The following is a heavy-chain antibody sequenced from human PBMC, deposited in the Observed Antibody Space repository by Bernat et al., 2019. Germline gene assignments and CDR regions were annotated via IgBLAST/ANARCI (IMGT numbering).Heavy chain of an antibody. D-gene: IGHD5-18*01. Sequence: QVQLQESGPGLVKPSETLSLTCTVSGGSVSSGSYYWSWIRQPPGKGLEWIGYIYYSGSTNYNPSLKSRVTISVDTSKNQFSLKLSSVTAADTAVYYCARLGSRKGRNTAMVTRFDPWGQGTLVTVSS. V-gene: IGHV4-61*01. CDR1: GGSVSSGSYY. CDR2: IYYSGST. CDR3: ARLGSRKGRNTAMVTRFDP. J-gene: IGHJ5*02.